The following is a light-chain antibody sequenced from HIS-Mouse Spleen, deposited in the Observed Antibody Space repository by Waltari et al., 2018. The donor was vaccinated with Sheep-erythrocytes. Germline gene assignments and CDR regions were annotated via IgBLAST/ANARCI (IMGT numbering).Light chain of an antibody. V-gene: IGKV3-15*01. Sequence: EIVMTQSPATLSVSPGERATLSCRASQSVSSNLAWYQQKPGQAPRHLIYGASTRATGIPARFSGSGSGTEFTLTISSLQSEDFAVYYCQQYNNWPPFTFGPATKVDI. J-gene: IGKJ3*01. CDR1: QSVSSN. CDR2: GAS. CDR3: QQYNNWPPFT.